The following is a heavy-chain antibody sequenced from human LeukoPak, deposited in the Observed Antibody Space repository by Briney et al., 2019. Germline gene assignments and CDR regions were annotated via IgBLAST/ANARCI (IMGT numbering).Heavy chain of an antibody. D-gene: IGHD3-10*01. V-gene: IGHV4-61*02. CDR3: ARDMYYYGSGSYYIFDY. Sequence: SETLSLTCTVSGGSISSGTYYWSWIRQPAGKGLEWIGRIYTSGSTNYNPSLKSRVSISVDTSKNQFSLKLSSVTAADTAVYYCARDMYYYGSGSYYIFDYWGQGTLVTVSS. CDR1: GGSISSGTYY. J-gene: IGHJ4*02. CDR2: IYTSGST.